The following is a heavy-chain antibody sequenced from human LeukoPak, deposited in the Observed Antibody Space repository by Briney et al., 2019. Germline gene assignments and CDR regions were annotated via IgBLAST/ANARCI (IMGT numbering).Heavy chain of an antibody. D-gene: IGHD5-18*01. CDR1: GLTFSGSA. CDR3: AKAGRGYSYGYMDV. J-gene: IGHJ4*02. V-gene: IGHV3-33*06. Sequence: PGGSLRLSCAASGLTFSGSAMSWVRQAPGKGLEWVAVIWYDGTNENYADSVKGRFTISRDNSKNTLFLQMNSLRVEDTAVYYCAKAGRGYSYGYMDVWGQGTLVTVSS. CDR2: IWYDGTNE.